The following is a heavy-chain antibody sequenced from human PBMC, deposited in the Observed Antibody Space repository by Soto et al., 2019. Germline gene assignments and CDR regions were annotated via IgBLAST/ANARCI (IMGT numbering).Heavy chain of an antibody. Sequence: GGSLRLSCAASGFTFSSYAMSWVRQAPGKGLEWVSAISGSGGSTYYADSVKGRFTISRDNSKNTLYLQMNSLRAEDTAVYYCAKDQTPTSIVVVPAAIRGQGTLVTVSS. J-gene: IGHJ4*02. CDR3: AKDQTPTSIVVVPAAI. CDR2: ISGSGGST. V-gene: IGHV3-23*01. CDR1: GFTFSSYA. D-gene: IGHD2-2*01.